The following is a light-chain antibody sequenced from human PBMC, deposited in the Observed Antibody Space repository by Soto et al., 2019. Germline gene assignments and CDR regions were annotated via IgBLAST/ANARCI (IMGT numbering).Light chain of an antibody. Sequence: QSVLTQSPSASGTPGQRVTISCSGGNSNIGSNSVSWYHQLPGAAPKLLIYSNNERPSGVPDRLSGSKSGTSASLAISGLQSEDEAEYFCAAWDDSLNGVVFGGGTKLTVL. V-gene: IGLV1-44*01. J-gene: IGLJ2*01. CDR2: SNN. CDR1: NSNIGSNS. CDR3: AAWDDSLNGVV.